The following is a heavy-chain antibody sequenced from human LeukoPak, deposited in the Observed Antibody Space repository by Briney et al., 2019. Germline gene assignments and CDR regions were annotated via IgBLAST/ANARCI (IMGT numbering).Heavy chain of an antibody. Sequence: PGGSLRLSCAASGFTFSGYAMSWVRQAPGKGLEWVSAISGSGASTYYADSVKGRFTISRDNSKNTLYLQMNSLRAEDTAVYYCAKDTIMITFGGVISTYFTNYYYYYMDVWGKGTTVTVSS. CDR2: ISGSGAST. V-gene: IGHV3-23*01. CDR3: AKDTIMITFGGVISTYFTNYYYYYMDV. CDR1: GFTFSGYA. J-gene: IGHJ6*03. D-gene: IGHD3-16*02.